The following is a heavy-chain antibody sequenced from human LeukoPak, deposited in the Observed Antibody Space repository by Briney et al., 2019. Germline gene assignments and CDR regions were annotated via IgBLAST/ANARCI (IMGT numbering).Heavy chain of an antibody. CDR3: ASTYDSSGLDY. D-gene: IGHD3-22*01. CDR2: ISSTSSTI. V-gene: IGHV3-48*04. Sequence: GGSLRLSCAASGFTFSSFSMNWVRQAPGKGLEWVSYISSTSSTIYYADSVKGRFTISRDNAMHTLYLQMNSLRAEDTAVYYCASTYDSSGLDYWGQGTLVTVSS. CDR1: GFTFSSFS. J-gene: IGHJ4*02.